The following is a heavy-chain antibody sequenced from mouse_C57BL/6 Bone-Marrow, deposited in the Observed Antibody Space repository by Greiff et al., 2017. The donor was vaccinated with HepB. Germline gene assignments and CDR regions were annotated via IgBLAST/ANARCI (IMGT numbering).Heavy chain of an antibody. D-gene: IGHD1-1*01. CDR1: GYTFTSYW. CDR3: ARPFITTVVGHYYAMDY. Sequence: VKLQQSGAELAKPGASVKLSCKASGYTFTSYWMHWVKQRPGQGLEWIGYINPSSGYTKYNQKFKDKATLTADKSSSTAYMQLSSLTYEDSAVYYCARPFITTVVGHYYAMDYWGQGTSVTVSS. V-gene: IGHV1-7*01. J-gene: IGHJ4*01. CDR2: INPSSGYT.